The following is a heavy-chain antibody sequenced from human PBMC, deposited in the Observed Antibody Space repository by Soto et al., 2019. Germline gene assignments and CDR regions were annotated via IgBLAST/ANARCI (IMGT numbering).Heavy chain of an antibody. J-gene: IGHJ4*02. Sequence: PGGSLRLSCVASGSSSDTFTMHWVRELPGKGLEWVAGLSWDRSTVAYADSVQGRFTISRDHAKNSVDLLMDSLRPDDAALYFCAVSSPDIVVLPSSIYFTSWGPGTQVTVSS. CDR3: AVSSPDIVVLPSSIYFTS. CDR1: GSSSDTFT. D-gene: IGHD2-15*01. CDR2: LSWDRSTV. V-gene: IGHV3-9*02.